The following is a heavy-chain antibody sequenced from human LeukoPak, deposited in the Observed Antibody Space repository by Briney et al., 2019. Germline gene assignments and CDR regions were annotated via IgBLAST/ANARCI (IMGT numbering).Heavy chain of an antibody. D-gene: IGHD3-22*01. CDR1: GFTFSSYS. Sequence: PGGSLRLSRAASGFTFSSYSMNWVRQAPGKGLEWVSSISSSSSYIYYADSVKGRFTISRDNAKNSLYLQMNSLRAEDTAVYYCASGLNYYDSSGYARVSGCYWGQGTLVTVSS. J-gene: IGHJ4*02. CDR3: ASGLNYYDSSGYARVSGCY. CDR2: ISSSSSYI. V-gene: IGHV3-21*01.